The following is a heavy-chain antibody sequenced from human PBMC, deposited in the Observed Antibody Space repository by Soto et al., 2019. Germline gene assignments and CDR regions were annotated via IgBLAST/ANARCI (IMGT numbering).Heavy chain of an antibody. CDR2: IWYDGSNK. J-gene: IGHJ6*02. V-gene: IGHV3-33*01. D-gene: IGHD1-1*01. CDR1: GFTFSSYG. Sequence: QVQLVESGGGVVQPGRSLRLSCAASGFTFSSYGMHWVRQAPGKGLEWVAVIWYDGSNKYYADSVKGRFTISRDNSKNTLYLQMNSLRAEDTAVYYWGRGTTRAYYYYGMDVWGQGTTVTVSS. CDR3: GRGTTRAYYYYGMDV.